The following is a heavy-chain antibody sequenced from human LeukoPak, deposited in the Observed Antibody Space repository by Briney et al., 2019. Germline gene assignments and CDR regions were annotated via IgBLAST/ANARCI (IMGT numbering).Heavy chain of an antibody. D-gene: IGHD1-1*01. CDR3: APGGTGTTTTFFDY. Sequence: GSVKVSCKASGFTFTDYYMHWVRQAPGQGLEWMGWINPNTGGTDYAQNFQGRVTPTRDTSMTTAYMDLSRLTSDDTAVYYCAPGGTGTTTTFFDYWGQGTLVTVSS. V-gene: IGHV1-2*02. J-gene: IGHJ4*02. CDR1: GFTFTDYY. CDR2: INPNTGGT.